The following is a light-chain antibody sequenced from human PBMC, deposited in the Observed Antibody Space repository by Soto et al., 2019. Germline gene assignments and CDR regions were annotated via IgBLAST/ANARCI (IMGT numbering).Light chain of an antibody. J-gene: IGKJ1*01. CDR1: QSISSNY. CDR2: DAS. CDR3: QQYGDSPT. V-gene: IGKV3-20*01. Sequence: IVFSQSPRTVSLSPGERAPRSCRASQSISSNYVAWYQQKPGQAPRLLIYDASSRATGIPNRFSGSGSGTDFTLTISRLEPEDFAVFYCQQYGDSPTFGQGTKVAI.